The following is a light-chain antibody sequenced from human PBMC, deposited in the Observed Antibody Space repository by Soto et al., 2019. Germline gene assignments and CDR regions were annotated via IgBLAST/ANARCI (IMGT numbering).Light chain of an antibody. CDR3: SSYAGSSIFVV. CDR1: SSDVGSYNL. V-gene: IGLV2-23*02. J-gene: IGLJ2*01. Sequence: QSALTQPASVSGSPGQSITISCTGTSSDVGSYNLVSWYQHLPGKAPKLMIFEVTKRPSGVSTRFSGSQSGNTASLTISGLHVEDEADYYCSSYAGSSIFVVFGGGTKLTVL. CDR2: EVT.